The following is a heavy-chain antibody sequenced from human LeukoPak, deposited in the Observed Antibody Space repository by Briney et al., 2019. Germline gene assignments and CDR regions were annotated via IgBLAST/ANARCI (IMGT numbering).Heavy chain of an antibody. D-gene: IGHD3-22*01. CDR2: IYYSGST. CDR1: GGSISSGGYS. J-gene: IGHJ4*02. V-gene: IGHV4-30-4*07. CDR3: PRVVGSSGYCDF. Sequence: SETLSLTCAVSGGSISSGGYSWSWIRQPPGKGLEWIGYIYYSGSTYYNPSLKSRVTISVDTSKNQFSLKLSSVTAADTAVYYCPRVVGSSGYCDFWGQGTLVTVSS.